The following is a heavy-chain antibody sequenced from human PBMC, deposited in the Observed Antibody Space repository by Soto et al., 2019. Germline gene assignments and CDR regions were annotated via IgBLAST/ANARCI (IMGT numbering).Heavy chain of an antibody. D-gene: IGHD4-17*01. CDR2: ISYSGSA. V-gene: IGHV4-39*01. CDR3: ARAHSHGDYDNWFDP. CDR1: GGSITTNNYY. Sequence: SETLSLTCTVSGGSITTNNYYWGWIRQPPGKGLEWIGSISYSGSAYYSPSLKSRVTFSIDTSKNQFSLKVNSVTAADTAVFYCARAHSHGDYDNWFDPWGQGTLVTVSS. J-gene: IGHJ5*02.